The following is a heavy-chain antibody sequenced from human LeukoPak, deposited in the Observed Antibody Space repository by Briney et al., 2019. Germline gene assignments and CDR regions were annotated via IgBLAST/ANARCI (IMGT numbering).Heavy chain of an antibody. Sequence: GGSLRLSCAASGFTFSSYAMSWVRQAPGKGLEWVSAISGSGGSTYYADSVKGRFTISRDNSKNTLYPQMNSLRAEDTAVYYCAKGRLGISRLYFDYWGQGTLVTVSS. J-gene: IGHJ4*02. CDR2: ISGSGGST. V-gene: IGHV3-23*01. CDR3: AKGRLGISRLYFDY. D-gene: IGHD7-27*01. CDR1: GFTFSSYA.